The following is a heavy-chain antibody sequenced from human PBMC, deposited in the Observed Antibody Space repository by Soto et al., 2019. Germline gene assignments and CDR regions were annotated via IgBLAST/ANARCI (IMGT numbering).Heavy chain of an antibody. D-gene: IGHD3-10*01. CDR1: GIAFSGCG. CDR3: AKNIVRGHWYFEP. J-gene: IGHJ2*01. V-gene: IGHV3-30*18. CDR2: ISSDGSQK. Sequence: QVQLVESGGGVVQPGKSLRLSCAASGIAFSGCGMFWVRQTPSKGLEWVAAISSDGSQKYYADSVNGRFTISRDNSKNSLYAQMNGLTTEDTAAYDCAKNIVRGHWYFEPWGRGTLVTVSS.